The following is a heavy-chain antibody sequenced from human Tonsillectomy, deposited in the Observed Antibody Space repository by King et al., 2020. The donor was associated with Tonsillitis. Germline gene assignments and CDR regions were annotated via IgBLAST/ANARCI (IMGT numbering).Heavy chain of an antibody. V-gene: IGHV1-2*02. J-gene: IGHJ6*02. D-gene: IGHD3-16*01. CDR2: INPNSGDT. CDR3: ASLGLAVSKSGRIYSYSGMDA. Sequence: VQLVQSGAELKRPGASMKVSCKASGYTFTGYYMFWVRQAPGQGLEWMGWINPNSGDTNYAQKFQGRVTMTRDTSISTAYMELSRLRSDDTAVYYCASLGLAVSKSGRIYSYSGMDAGGQGPAAPAPS. CDR1: GYTFTGYY.